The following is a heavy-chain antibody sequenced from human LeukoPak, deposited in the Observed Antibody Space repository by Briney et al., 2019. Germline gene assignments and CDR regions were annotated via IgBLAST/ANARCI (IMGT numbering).Heavy chain of an antibody. V-gene: IGHV1-2*06. J-gene: IGHJ5*02. CDR3: ARAYYDILTGYLYNWFDP. Sequence: ASVKVSFKASGYTFTGYYMHWVRQAPGQGLEWMGRINPNSGGTNYAQKFQGRVTMTRDTSISTAYMELSRLRPDDTAVYYCARAYYDILTGYLYNWFDPWGQGTLVTVSP. CDR2: INPNSGGT. CDR1: GYTFTGYY. D-gene: IGHD3-9*01.